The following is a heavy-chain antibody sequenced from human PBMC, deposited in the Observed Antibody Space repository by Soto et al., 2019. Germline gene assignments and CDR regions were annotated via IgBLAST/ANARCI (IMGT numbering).Heavy chain of an antibody. CDR3: ARMESYNWNDEGYFDY. CDR1: GFTVSSNY. Sequence: EVQLVETGGGLIQPGGSLRLSCAASGFTVSSNYMSWVRQAPGKGLEWVSVIYSGGSTYYADSVKGRFTIARDNSKNTLYLQMNSLRAEDTAVYYCARMESYNWNDEGYFDYWGQGTLVTVSS. V-gene: IGHV3-53*02. CDR2: IYSGGST. J-gene: IGHJ4*02. D-gene: IGHD1-20*01.